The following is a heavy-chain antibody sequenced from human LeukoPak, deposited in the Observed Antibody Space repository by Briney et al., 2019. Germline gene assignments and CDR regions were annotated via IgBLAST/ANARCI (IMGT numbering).Heavy chain of an antibody. CDR1: GLTFSSYS. CDR2: ISSSSSYI. V-gene: IGHV3-21*01. J-gene: IGHJ4*02. Sequence: PGGSLRLSCAASGLTFSSYSMNWVRQAPGKGLEWVSSISSSSSYIYYADSVKGRFTISRDNAKNSLYLQMNSLRAEDTAVYYCARDAAGTTLGGHDYWGQGTLVTVSS. CDR3: ARDAAGTTLGGHDY. D-gene: IGHD1-7*01.